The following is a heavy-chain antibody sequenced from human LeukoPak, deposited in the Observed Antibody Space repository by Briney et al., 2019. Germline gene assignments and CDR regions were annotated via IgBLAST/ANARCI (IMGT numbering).Heavy chain of an antibody. CDR3: ARDQGYSGSLADAFDI. Sequence: ASVKVSCKASGYTFTGYYMHWVRQAPGQGLEWMGWINPNSGGTNYAQKFQGRVTMTRDTSISTGYMELSRLRSDDTAVYYCARDQGYSGSLADAFDIWGQGTMVTVSS. CDR1: GYTFTGYY. V-gene: IGHV1-2*02. J-gene: IGHJ3*02. CDR2: INPNSGGT. D-gene: IGHD1-26*01.